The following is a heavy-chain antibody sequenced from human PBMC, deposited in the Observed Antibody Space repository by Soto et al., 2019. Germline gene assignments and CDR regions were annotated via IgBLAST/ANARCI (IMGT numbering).Heavy chain of an antibody. D-gene: IGHD3-22*01. CDR1: GFTFSFYW. CDR3: ARDRENYDSSGLYGVDV. CDR2: INPDGRST. V-gene: IGHV3-74*01. J-gene: IGHJ6*02. Sequence: GSLRLSCAASGFTFSFYWMYWVRQAPGKGLVWVSRINPDGRSTTSADSVKGRFTISRDNAKNMLYLQMSSLRAEDTAVYYCARDRENYDSSGLYGVDVWGQGTTVTVSS.